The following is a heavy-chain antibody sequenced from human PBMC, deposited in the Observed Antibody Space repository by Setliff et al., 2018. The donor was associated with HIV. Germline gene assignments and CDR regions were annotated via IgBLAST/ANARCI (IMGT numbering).Heavy chain of an antibody. CDR1: GFMFGVDW. CDR3: VRDLARVIAH. J-gene: IGHJ4*02. V-gene: IGHV3-7*01. CDR2: VTPDGGDK. D-gene: IGHD2-21*01. Sequence: GGSLRLSCAASGFMFGVDWMSWVRQTPGKGLEWVASVTPDGGDKYYANSMRGRFTISRDNGKNAVYQQMNSLTAEDTALYYCVRDLARVIAHWGQGTLVTVSS.